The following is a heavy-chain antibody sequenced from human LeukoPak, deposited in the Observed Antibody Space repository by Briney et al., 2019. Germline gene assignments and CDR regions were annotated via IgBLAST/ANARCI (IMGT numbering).Heavy chain of an antibody. CDR2: ISAYNGNT. J-gene: IGHJ3*02. Sequence: ASVKVSCKASGYTFTSYGISWVRQAPGQGLEWMGWISAYNGNTNYAQKLQGRVTMTTDTSTSTAYMELRSLRSDDTAVYYCARDSGNCSSTSCYSRRAFDIWGQGTMVTVSS. CDR3: ARDSGNCSSTSCYSRRAFDI. V-gene: IGHV1-18*01. CDR1: GYTFTSYG. D-gene: IGHD2-2*01.